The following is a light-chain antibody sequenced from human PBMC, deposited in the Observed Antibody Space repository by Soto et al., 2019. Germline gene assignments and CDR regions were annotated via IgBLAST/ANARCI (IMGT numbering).Light chain of an antibody. CDR1: QSVSRY. J-gene: IGKJ2*01. Sequence: VLTQSPGTLSLSPGERATLSCRASQSVSRYLVWYQQKPGQAPRLLIYGASSRASGIPDRFSGSGSGTLTINRLGPEDSAVYYCQQFDTSPYTFGQGTKLEIK. V-gene: IGKV3-20*01. CDR3: QQFDTSPYT. CDR2: GAS.